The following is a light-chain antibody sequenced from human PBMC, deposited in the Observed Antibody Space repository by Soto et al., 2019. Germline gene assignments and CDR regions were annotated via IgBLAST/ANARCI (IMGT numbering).Light chain of an antibody. Sequence: EIVLTQSPGTLSLSPGERATLSCRATQSVISRFLAWYQQKPGQAPRLLIYGASSRATGIPDRFSGSGSGTDFTLTISRLEPEDFAVFYRQQYGSSPFTFGQGTKLEIK. CDR3: QQYGSSPFT. CDR2: GAS. V-gene: IGKV3-20*01. J-gene: IGKJ2*01. CDR1: QSVISRF.